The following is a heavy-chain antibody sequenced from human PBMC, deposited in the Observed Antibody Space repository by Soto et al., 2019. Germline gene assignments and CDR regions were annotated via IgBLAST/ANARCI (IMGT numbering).Heavy chain of an antibody. CDR3: AKNPDYLAARPYFDY. J-gene: IGHJ4*02. Sequence: EVQLLESGGGLVQPGGSLRLSCAASGFSFSSYAMSWARQAPGKGLEWVSGISGSGSSTYYADSAKGRFTIFRDNPKNTLYLQMNSLKAEDTAIYYCAKNPDYLAARPYFDYWGQGTPVTVSS. V-gene: IGHV3-23*01. CDR1: GFSFSSYA. D-gene: IGHD6-6*01. CDR2: ISGSGSST.